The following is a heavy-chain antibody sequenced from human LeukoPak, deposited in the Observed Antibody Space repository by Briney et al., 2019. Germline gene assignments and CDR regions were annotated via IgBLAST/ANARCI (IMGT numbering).Heavy chain of an antibody. CDR1: GGTFSSYA. CDR3: ASPTYYYDSRTNWYFDL. Sequence: ASVKVSCKASGGTFSSYAISCVRQAPGQGLEWMGGIIPIFGTANYAQKFQGRVTITADESTSTAYMELSSLRSEDTAVYYCASPTYYYDSRTNWYFDLWGRGTLVTVSS. CDR2: IIPIFGTA. J-gene: IGHJ2*01. V-gene: IGHV1-69*13. D-gene: IGHD3-22*01.